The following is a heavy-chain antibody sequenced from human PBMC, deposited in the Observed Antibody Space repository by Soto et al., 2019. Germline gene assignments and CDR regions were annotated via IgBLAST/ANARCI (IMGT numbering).Heavy chain of an antibody. CDR3: ARPPGYISDWHYFDL. D-gene: IGHD2-21*02. CDR2: ISPKSGGT. CDR1: GYTSTNYY. V-gene: IGHV1-2*02. Sequence: ASVKVSCKASGYTSTNYYMHWVRQAPGQGFEWLGRISPKSGGTNYAQKFQGRVTMTWDTSLKTAYMELSSLISEDTAVYYCARPPGYISDWHYFDLWGQGTLVTVSS. J-gene: IGHJ4*02.